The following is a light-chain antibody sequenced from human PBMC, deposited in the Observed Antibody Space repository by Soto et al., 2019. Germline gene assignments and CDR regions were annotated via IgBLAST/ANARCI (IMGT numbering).Light chain of an antibody. J-gene: IGKJ5*01. CDR2: GAS. CDR1: QSVSSN. Sequence: IVLTQSPATLSASPGERATLSCTASQSVSSNLAWYQQKPGQAPRLLIYGASTRATGVPARFSGSGSGTEFTLTITSLQSEDFAVYCCQQYNSWPLTFGPGTRLEIK. V-gene: IGKV3D-15*01. CDR3: QQYNSWPLT.